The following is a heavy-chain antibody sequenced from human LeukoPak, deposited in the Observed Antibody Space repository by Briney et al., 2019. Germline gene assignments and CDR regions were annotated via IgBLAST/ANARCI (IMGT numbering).Heavy chain of an antibody. J-gene: IGHJ4*02. CDR3: ARGVVVITGDNYFDY. Sequence: GESLKIFCKGSGYSFTSYWIGWVRQMPGKGLEWMGIIYPGDSDTRYSPTFQGQVTISADKSISTAYLQWSSLKALDTAMYYCARGVVVITGDNYFDYWGQGTLVTVSS. D-gene: IGHD3-22*01. V-gene: IGHV5-51*01. CDR2: IYPGDSDT. CDR1: GYSFTSYW.